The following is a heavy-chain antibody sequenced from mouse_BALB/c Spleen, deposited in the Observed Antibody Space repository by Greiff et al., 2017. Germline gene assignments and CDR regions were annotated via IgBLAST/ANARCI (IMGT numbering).Heavy chain of an antibody. J-gene: IGHJ4*01. CDR2: IDPFNGGT. CDR3: ARSRDYDGYYYAMDY. V-gene: IGHV1S135*01. Sequence: VQLQQSGPELMKPGASVKISCKASGYSFTSYYMHWVKQSHGKSLEWIGYIDPFNGGTSYNQKFKGKATLTVDKSSSTAYMHLSSLTSEDSAVYYCARSRDYDGYYYAMDYWGQGTSVTVSS. D-gene: IGHD2-4*01. CDR1: GYSFTSYY.